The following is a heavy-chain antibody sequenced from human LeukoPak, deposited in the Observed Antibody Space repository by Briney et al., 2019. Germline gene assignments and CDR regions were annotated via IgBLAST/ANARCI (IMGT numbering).Heavy chain of an antibody. V-gene: IGHV3-48*04. J-gene: IGHJ6*02. CDR3: VRDPDYYGMDV. CDR1: GFTFSSYS. Sequence: PGGSLRLSCAASGFTFSSYSMNWVRQAPGRGLEWVSFITGSSSIIYYADSVRGRFTISRDNAKNSLYLQINSLRVEDTAVYYCVRDPDYYGMDVWGQGTTVTVSS. CDR2: ITGSSSII.